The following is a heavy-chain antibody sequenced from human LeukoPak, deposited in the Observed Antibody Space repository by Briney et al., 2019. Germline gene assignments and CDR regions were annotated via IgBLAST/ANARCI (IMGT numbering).Heavy chain of an antibody. V-gene: IGHV3-74*01. CDR1: GFTFSNYW. CDR2: INSDGINT. J-gene: IGHJ4*02. Sequence: GGSLRLSCAASGFTFSNYWMHWVRQAPGKGLVWVSLINSDGINTSYADSVKGRFTISRDNAKNTLNLQMNSLRAEDTAIYYCATYRQVLLPFESWGQGTLVTVSS. D-gene: IGHD2-8*02. CDR3: ATYRQVLLPFES.